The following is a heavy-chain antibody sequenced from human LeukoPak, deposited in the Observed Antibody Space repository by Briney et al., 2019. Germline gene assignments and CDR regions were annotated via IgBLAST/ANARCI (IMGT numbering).Heavy chain of an antibody. CDR2: IYYSGST. CDR3: ARGVNSGYFDY. D-gene: IGHD1-26*01. V-gene: IGHV4-59*01. J-gene: IGHJ4*02. CDR1: GGSISSYY. Sequence: PSETLSLTCTVSGGSISSYYWTWIRQPPGKGLEWTGYIYYSGSTNYNPSLKSRVTISVDTSKIQFSLKLTSVTAADTAVYYCARGVNSGYFDYCGQGTLVTVSS.